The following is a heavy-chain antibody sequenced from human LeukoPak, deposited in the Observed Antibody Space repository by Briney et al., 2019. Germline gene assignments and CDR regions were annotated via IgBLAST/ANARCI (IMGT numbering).Heavy chain of an antibody. V-gene: IGHV4-30-2*01. Sequence: PSETLSLTCAVSGGSISSGGYSWSWIRQPPGKGLEWIGYIYHSGSTYYNPSLKSRVTISVDRSKNQFSLKLSSVTAADTAVYYCARDHGLVGATYAFDIWGQGTMVTVSS. CDR1: GGSISSGGYS. J-gene: IGHJ3*02. D-gene: IGHD1-26*01. CDR3: ARDHGLVGATYAFDI. CDR2: IYHSGST.